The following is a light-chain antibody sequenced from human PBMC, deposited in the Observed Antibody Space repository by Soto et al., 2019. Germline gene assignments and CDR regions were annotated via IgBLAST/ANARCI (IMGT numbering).Light chain of an antibody. CDR3: SSYTSSSVV. CDR2: DVS. CDR1: SSDVGGYNY. J-gene: IGLJ2*01. Sequence: QSVLPQPASVSGSPGPSITISCTGTSSDVGGYNYVSWYQQHPGKAPKLMIYDVSNRPSGVSNRFSGSKSGNTASLTISGLQAEYEADYYCSSYTSSSVVFGGGTKLTVL. V-gene: IGLV2-14*01.